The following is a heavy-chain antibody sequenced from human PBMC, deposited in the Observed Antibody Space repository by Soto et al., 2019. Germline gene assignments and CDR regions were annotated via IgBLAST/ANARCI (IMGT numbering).Heavy chain of an antibody. CDR3: AKGNYYANFGHWVANQAFDY. D-gene: IGHD3-10*01. CDR2: ISGGGTGT. CDR1: GFTFTNYA. Sequence: GGSLRLSCAASGFTFTNYALHWVRQAPGKGLEWVSSISGGGTGTYSADAVKGRFTISSDKSRNTVYLQMSSLRAEDTAVYYCAKGNYYANFGHWVANQAFDYWGQGNLVTVSS. V-gene: IGHV3-23*01. J-gene: IGHJ4*02.